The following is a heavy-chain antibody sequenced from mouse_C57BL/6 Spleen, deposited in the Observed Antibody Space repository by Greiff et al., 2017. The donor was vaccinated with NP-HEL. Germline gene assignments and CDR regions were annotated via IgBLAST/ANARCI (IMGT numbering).Heavy chain of an antibody. CDR2: ISSGSSTI. CDR1: GFTFSDYG. Sequence: EVKLMESGGGLVKPGGSLKLSCAASGFTFSDYGMHWVRQAPEKGLEWVAYISSGSSTIYYADTVKGRFTISRDNAKNTLFLQMTSLRSEDTAMYYCARSDGYYDPAWFAYWGQGTLVTVSA. V-gene: IGHV5-17*01. CDR3: ARSDGYYDPAWFAY. D-gene: IGHD2-3*01. J-gene: IGHJ3*01.